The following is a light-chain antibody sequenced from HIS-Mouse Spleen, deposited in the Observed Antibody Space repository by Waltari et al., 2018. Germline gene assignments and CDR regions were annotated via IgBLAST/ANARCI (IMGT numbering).Light chain of an antibody. CDR2: KAS. Sequence: DIQMTQSPSTLSASVGDRVTITCRASQSISSRLAWYQQKPGKAPKLLIYKASSLESWVPSRVSGSGSGTEFTLTISSLQPDDFATYYCQQYNSYSSWTFGQGTKVEIK. V-gene: IGKV1-5*03. CDR3: QQYNSYSSWT. CDR1: QSISSR. J-gene: IGKJ1*01.